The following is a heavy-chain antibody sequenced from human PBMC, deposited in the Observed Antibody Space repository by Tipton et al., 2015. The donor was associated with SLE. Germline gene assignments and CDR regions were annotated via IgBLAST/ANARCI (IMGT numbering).Heavy chain of an antibody. CDR1: GGSISSYY. V-gene: IGHV4-59*01. CDR2: IYYSGST. CDR3: ARESSWDPLFDY. Sequence: TLSLTYTVSGGSISSYYWGWIRQPPGKGLEWIGYIYYSGSTNYNPSLKSRVTISVDTSKNQFSLKLSSVTAADTAVYYCARESSWDPLFDYWGQGTLVTVSS. D-gene: IGHD6-13*01. J-gene: IGHJ4*02.